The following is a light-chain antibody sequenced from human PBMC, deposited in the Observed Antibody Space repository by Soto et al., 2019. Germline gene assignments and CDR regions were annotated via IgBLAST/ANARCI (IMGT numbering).Light chain of an antibody. CDR1: QSISNS. J-gene: IGKJ2*01. CDR2: ASS. Sequence: DIQMTQSPSSLSASVGDRVTITCRASQSISNSLNWYQQKPGKAPKLLIYASSSLQGGVPSRFSGSGSGTDLTLTISSLQPEDFATYYCQQSYSTPYTFGQGTKVE. CDR3: QQSYSTPYT. V-gene: IGKV1-39*01.